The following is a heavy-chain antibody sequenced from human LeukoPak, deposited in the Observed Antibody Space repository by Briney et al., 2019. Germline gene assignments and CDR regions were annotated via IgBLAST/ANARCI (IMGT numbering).Heavy chain of an antibody. J-gene: IGHJ4*02. CDR3: AKRASGSGTSLDYFDY. Sequence: PGGSLRLSCAASGFTFSSYAMSWVRQAPGKGLEWVSVISNSGGSTFYADSVKGRFTISRDNSKNTLYLQMNSLRAEDTAVYYCAKRASGSGTSLDYFDYWGQRTLVTVSS. CDR1: GFTFSSYA. CDR2: ISNSGGST. D-gene: IGHD3-10*01. V-gene: IGHV3-23*01.